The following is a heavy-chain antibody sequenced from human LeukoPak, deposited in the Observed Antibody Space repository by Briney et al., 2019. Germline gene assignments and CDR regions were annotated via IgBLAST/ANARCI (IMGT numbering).Heavy chain of an antibody. Sequence: ASVKVSCKVSGYTLTELSMHWVRQAPGKGLEWMGGFDPEDGETIYAQKFQGRVTMTEDTSTDTAYMELSSLRSEDTAVYYCATEFGDSGTIQGAFDIWGQGTMVTVSS. J-gene: IGHJ3*02. V-gene: IGHV1-24*01. CDR2: FDPEDGET. D-gene: IGHD1-26*01. CDR1: GYTLTELS. CDR3: ATEFGDSGTIQGAFDI.